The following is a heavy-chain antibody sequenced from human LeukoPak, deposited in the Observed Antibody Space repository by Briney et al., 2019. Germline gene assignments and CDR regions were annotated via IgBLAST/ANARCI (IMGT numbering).Heavy chain of an antibody. V-gene: IGHV3-43D*03. CDR2: ISWDGGST. CDR1: GFAFDDCA. Sequence: GGSLRLSCAASGFAFDDCAMHWVRQAPGEGLEWVSLISWDGGSTYYADSVKGRFTISRDNSKNSLYLQMNSLRAEDTALYYCAKDEAGYSSGWPDFWGQGTLVTVSS. CDR3: AKDEAGYSSGWPDF. D-gene: IGHD6-19*01. J-gene: IGHJ4*02.